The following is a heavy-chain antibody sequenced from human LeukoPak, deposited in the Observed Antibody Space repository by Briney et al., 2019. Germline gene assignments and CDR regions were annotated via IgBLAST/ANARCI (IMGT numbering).Heavy chain of an antibody. V-gene: IGHV6-1*01. J-gene: IGHJ3*02. CDR3: ARLFQITIFGVVIIPDQDAFDI. D-gene: IGHD3-3*01. CDR2: TYYRSKWYN. Sequence: SQTLSLTCAISGDSVSSNSAAWNWIRQSPSRGLEWLGRTYYRSKWYNDYAVSVKSRITINPDTSKNQLSLQLNSVTPEDTAVYYCARLFQITIFGVVIIPDQDAFDIWGQGTMVTVSS. CDR1: GDSVSSNSAA.